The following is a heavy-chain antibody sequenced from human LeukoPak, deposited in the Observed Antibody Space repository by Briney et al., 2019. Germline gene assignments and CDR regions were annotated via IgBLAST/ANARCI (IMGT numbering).Heavy chain of an antibody. CDR2: VYYSGST. Sequence: PSETLSLTCTVSGGSISSYYWSWIRQPPGKGLEWIGYVYYSGSTNYNPSLKSRVTISVDTSKNQFSLKLSSVTAADTAVYYCASNYYGSGSLDYWGQGNLVTVSS. J-gene: IGHJ4*02. CDR1: GGSISSYY. V-gene: IGHV4-59*08. CDR3: ASNYYGSGSLDY. D-gene: IGHD3-10*01.